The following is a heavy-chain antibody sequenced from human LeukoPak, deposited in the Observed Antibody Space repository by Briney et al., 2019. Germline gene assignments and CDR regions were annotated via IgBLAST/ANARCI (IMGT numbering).Heavy chain of an antibody. V-gene: IGHV1-69*05. D-gene: IGHD6-13*01. J-gene: IGHJ3*02. CDR3: ASEGAAAADDAFDI. CDR2: IIPIFGTA. Sequence: SVKVSCKASGGTFSSYAISWVRQAPGQGLEWMGGIIPIFGTANYAQKFQGRVTITTDESTSTAYMELSSLRSEDTAVYYCASEGAAAADDAFDIWGQGTMVTVSS. CDR1: GGTFSSYA.